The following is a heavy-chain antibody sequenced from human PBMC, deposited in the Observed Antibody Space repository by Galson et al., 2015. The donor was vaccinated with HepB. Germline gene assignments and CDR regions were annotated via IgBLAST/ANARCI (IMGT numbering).Heavy chain of an antibody. CDR2: ISSSSSTI. CDR3: YGGGNDFWSGYYKLPDYYYYTMDV. J-gene: IGHJ6*02. D-gene: IGHD3-3*01. V-gene: IGHV3-48*02. Sequence: SLRLSCAASGFAFSSYSMSWVRQAPGKGLEWVSYISSSSSTIYYADSVKGRFTISRDNAKNSLYLQMNSLRDEDTAVYYCYGGGNDFWSGYYKLPDYYYYTMDVWGQGTTVIVSS. CDR1: GFAFSSYS.